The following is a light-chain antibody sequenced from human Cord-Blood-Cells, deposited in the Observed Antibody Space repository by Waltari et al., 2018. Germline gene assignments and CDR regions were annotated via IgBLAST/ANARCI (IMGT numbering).Light chain of an antibody. V-gene: IGLV2-14*01. CDR2: EVS. Sequence: QSALTQPASVSGSPGQSITIPCTGTSSDVGGYNYVSWYQQHPGKAPKLMIYEVSNRPSGVSNRFSCSKSGTTASLTISGLQAEDEADYYCSSYTSSSTVVFGGGTKLTVL. J-gene: IGLJ2*01. CDR1: SSDVGGYNY. CDR3: SSYTSSSTVV.